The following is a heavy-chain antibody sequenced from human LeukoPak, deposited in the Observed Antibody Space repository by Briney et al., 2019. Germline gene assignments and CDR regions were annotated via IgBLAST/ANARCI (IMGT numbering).Heavy chain of an antibody. CDR1: GGSISSYY. CDR2: IYTSGGT. J-gene: IGHJ6*02. Sequence: SETLSLTCTVSGGSISSYYWTWVRQPAGKGLEWIGRIYTSGGTNYNPSLKSRVTMSVDTSENRFSLKLTSVTAADTAVYYCARAPSYNSACLDVWGQGTTVTVSS. D-gene: IGHD1-1*01. V-gene: IGHV4-4*07. CDR3: ARAPSYNSACLDV.